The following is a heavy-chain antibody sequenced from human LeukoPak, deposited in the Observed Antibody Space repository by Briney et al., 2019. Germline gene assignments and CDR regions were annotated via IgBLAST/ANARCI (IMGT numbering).Heavy chain of an antibody. V-gene: IGHV1-2*02. D-gene: IGHD6-13*01. J-gene: IGHJ4*02. Sequence: ALVKVSCKASGYTFTGYYMHWVRQAPGQGLEWMGWINPNSGGTNYAQKFQGRVTMTRDTSISTAYMELSRLRSDDTAVYFCARWGITDIKSFDYWGEGTLVTVSS. CDR1: GYTFTGYY. CDR3: ARWGITDIKSFDY. CDR2: INPNSGGT.